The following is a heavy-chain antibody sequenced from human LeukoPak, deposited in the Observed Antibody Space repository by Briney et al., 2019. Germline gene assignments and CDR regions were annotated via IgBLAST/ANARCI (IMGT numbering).Heavy chain of an antibody. V-gene: IGHV3-30*18. CDR2: VSYDGRNK. CDR1: GFTFSSSG. Sequence: GGSLRLSCAASGFTFSSSGVHWVRQAPGMGLEWVVVVSYDGRNKYYADSVKGRFTISRDNSKNTLYMQMNSLRAEDTAVYYCAKDYGHYSSYYYGMDVWGQGTTVTVSS. CDR3: AKDYGHYSSYYYGMDV. D-gene: IGHD4-11*01. J-gene: IGHJ6*02.